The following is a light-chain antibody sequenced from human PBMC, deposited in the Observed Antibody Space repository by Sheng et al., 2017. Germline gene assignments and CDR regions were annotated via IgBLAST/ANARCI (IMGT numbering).Light chain of an antibody. CDR1: QDISNS. V-gene: IGKV1-NL1*01. CDR3: QQYYSTPRYS. Sequence: DIQMTQSPSSLSASVGDRVTITCRASQDISNSLAWYQQKPGKAPKLLLYAASRLESGVPSRFSGSGSGTDYTLTISSLQPEDFATYYCQQYYSTPRYSFGQGTKLEIK. CDR2: AAS. J-gene: IGKJ2*03.